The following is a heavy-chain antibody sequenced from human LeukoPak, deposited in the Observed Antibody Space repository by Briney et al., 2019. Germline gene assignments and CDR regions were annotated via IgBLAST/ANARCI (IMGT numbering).Heavy chain of an antibody. D-gene: IGHD3-10*01. CDR2: INPNSGGT. CDR3: ARDGRITMVRRVRRWFDP. V-gene: IGHV1-2*02. Sequence: VASVKVSCKASGYTFTGYYMHWVRQAPGQGLEWMGWINPNSGGTNYAQKFQGRVTMTRDTSISTAYMELSRLRSDDTAVYYCARDGRITMVRRVRRWFDPWGQGTLVTVSS. CDR1: GYTFTGYY. J-gene: IGHJ5*02.